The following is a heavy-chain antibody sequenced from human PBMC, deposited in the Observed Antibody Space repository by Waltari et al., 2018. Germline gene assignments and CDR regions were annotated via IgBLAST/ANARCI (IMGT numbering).Heavy chain of an antibody. Sequence: EVQLVESGGGLVKPGGSLRLSCAASGFTFSSYSMNWVRQAPGTRLEWVAPISSSSRYIYYADSVTGLFPISRGTAKNSLYLQMNRLRAEDTAVYYCARDFDYGRIRTLEFYYYYYGMDVWGQGTTVTVSS. D-gene: IGHD4-17*01. CDR2: ISSSSRYI. CDR3: ARDFDYGRIRTLEFYYYYYGMDV. J-gene: IGHJ6*02. CDR1: GFTFSSYS. V-gene: IGHV3-21*01.